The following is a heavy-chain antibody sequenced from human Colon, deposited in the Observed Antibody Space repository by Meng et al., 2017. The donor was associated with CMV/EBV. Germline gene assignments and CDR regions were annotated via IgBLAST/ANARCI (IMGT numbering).Heavy chain of an antibody. CDR3: ARGVPGTPRAFDY. Sequence: ASVKVSCKASGYSFTTYGISWVRQAPGQGLEWMGWIRTYNGDTNYAQNFQGRLTMTTDRSTSTAYMELTSLKSDDTAVYSCARGVPGTPRAFDYWGQGTLVTVSS. CDR2: IRTYNGDT. V-gene: IGHV1-18*01. CDR1: GYSFTTYG. D-gene: IGHD1-7*01. J-gene: IGHJ4*02.